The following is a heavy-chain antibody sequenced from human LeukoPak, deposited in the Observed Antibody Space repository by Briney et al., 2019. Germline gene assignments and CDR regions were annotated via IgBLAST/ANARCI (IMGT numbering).Heavy chain of an antibody. CDR3: ARDPDNTSGYYAWADY. CDR2: ISAYNGDT. J-gene: IGHJ4*02. CDR1: VFTFTRYG. D-gene: IGHD6-19*01. V-gene: IGHV1-18*01. Sequence: GASVKVSCEASVFTFTRYGISWVRQAPAQGLAWMGWISAYNGDTKYAHKFQDRLTLSTDTSTTTAYMELRRLRSDDTAVYYCARDPDNTSGYYAWADYWGQGTLVTVSS.